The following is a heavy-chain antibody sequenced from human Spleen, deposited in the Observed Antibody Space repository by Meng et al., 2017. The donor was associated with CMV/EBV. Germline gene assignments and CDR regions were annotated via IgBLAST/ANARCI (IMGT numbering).Heavy chain of an antibody. V-gene: IGHV4-59*01. CDR1: GGSISSYY. Sequence: SETLSLTCTVSGGSISSYYWSWIRQPPGKGLEWIGYIYCSGSTNYNPSLKSRVTISVATAKNQFSLKLSSVTAADTAVYYFARAQPYYDFWSGYYGGFVPWGQGTLVTVSS. CDR2: IYCSGST. CDR3: ARAQPYYDFWSGYYGGFVP. D-gene: IGHD3-3*01. J-gene: IGHJ5*02.